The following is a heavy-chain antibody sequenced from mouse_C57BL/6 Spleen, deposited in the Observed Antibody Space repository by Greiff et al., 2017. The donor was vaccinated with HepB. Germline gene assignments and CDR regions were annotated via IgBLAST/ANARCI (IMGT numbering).Heavy chain of an antibody. V-gene: IGHV3-6*01. Sequence: DVQLQESGPGLVKPSQSLSLTCSVTGYSITSGYYWNWIRQFPGNKLEWMGYISYDGSNNYNPSLKNRISITRDTSKNQFFLKLNSVTTEDTATYYCARGPLPNWYFDVWGTGTTVTVSS. J-gene: IGHJ1*03. CDR3: ARGPLPNWYFDV. D-gene: IGHD5-5*01. CDR2: ISYDGSN. CDR1: GYSITSGYY.